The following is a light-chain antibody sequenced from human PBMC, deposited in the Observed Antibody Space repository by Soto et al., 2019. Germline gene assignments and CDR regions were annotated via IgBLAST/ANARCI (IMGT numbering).Light chain of an antibody. CDR2: GAS. CDR1: QSVSSSY. Sequence: EIVLTQSPGTLSLSPGEGATLSCRASQSVSSSYLAWYQQKPGQAPRLLIYGASSRATGIPARFSGSGSGTDFTLTISRLEPEDFAVYYCQQYGSSPINFGQGTRLEIK. V-gene: IGKV3-20*01. CDR3: QQYGSSPIN. J-gene: IGKJ5*01.